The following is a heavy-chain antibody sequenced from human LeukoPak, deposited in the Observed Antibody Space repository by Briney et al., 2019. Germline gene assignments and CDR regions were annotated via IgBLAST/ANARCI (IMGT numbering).Heavy chain of an antibody. J-gene: IGHJ4*02. D-gene: IGHD3-16*01. CDR1: GASITSGRYY. CDR2: IHYSGTPT. CDR3: AAGGDDAKAGY. Sequence: SETLSLACSVYGASITSGRYYWGWMRQAPGKGLEWIGTIHYSGTPTFYNPSLESRVSLFSDTSRNDFSLRLRSVTAADTAVYYCAAGGDDAKAGYWGQGTLVTVSS. V-gene: IGHV4-39*02.